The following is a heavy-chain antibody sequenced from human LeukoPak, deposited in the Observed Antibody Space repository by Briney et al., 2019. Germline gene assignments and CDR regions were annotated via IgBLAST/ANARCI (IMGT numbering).Heavy chain of an antibody. CDR3: ARLRRSYYFGY. D-gene: IGHD3-10*01. CDR2: IYPGDSDT. J-gene: IGHJ4*02. V-gene: IGHV5-51*01. Sequence: KVSCKASRGTFSSYAISWVRQMPGKGLEWMGIIYPGDSDTRYSPSFQGQVTISADKSISTAYLQWSSLKASDTAMYYCARLRRSYYFGYWGQGTLVTVSS. CDR1: RGTFSSYA.